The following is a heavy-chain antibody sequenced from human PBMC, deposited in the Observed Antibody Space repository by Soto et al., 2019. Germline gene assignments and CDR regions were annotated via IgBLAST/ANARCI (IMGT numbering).Heavy chain of an antibody. CDR2: ISYDGSNK. D-gene: IGHD3-10*01. J-gene: IGHJ3*02. CDR3: ARVWGGAFDI. CDR1: GFTFSSYA. V-gene: IGHV3-30-3*01. Sequence: PGGSLRLSCAASGFTFSSYAMHWVRQAPGKGLEWVAVISYDGSNKYYADSVKGRFTISVDTSKNQFSLKLSSVTAADTAVYYCARVWGGAFDIWGQGTMVTVSS.